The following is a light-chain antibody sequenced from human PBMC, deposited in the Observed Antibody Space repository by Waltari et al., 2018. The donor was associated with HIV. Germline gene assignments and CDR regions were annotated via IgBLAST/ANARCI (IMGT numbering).Light chain of an antibody. V-gene: IGKV1-13*02. CDR1: QGVRNA. CDR2: DAS. CDR3: QQFRSYPRT. Sequence: AIQLTQSPSSLSASIGDRVTITCRASQGVRNALAWYQQKPGRPPKLLIYDASTLESGVPSRFSGSLSGTDFNLTISNLQPEDSATDYCQQFRSYPRTFGQGATLEIK. J-gene: IGKJ2*01.